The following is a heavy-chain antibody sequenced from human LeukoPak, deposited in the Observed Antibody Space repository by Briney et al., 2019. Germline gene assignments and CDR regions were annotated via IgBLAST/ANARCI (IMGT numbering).Heavy chain of an antibody. V-gene: IGHV3-21*01. J-gene: IGHJ6*03. CDR3: ASPYRTTRTLAGILSQYYYMDV. Sequence: GGSLRLSCAASGFTFSSYSMNWVRQAPGKGLEWVSSISSSSSYIYYADSVKGRFTISRDNAKNSLYLQMNSLRAEDMAVYYCASPYRTTRTLAGILSQYYYMDVWGKGTTVTVSS. D-gene: IGHD1-14*01. CDR2: ISSSSSYI. CDR1: GFTFSSYS.